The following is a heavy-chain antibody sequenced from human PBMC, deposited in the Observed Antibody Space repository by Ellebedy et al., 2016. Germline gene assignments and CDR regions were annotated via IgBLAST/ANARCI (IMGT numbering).Heavy chain of an antibody. CDR2: VHHTGRT. Sequence: SETLSLXXSVSGDSINSYYWGWIRQPPGKGLEWIGNVHHTGRTYYKQSLKSRVTISVDTSKNQFSLNLSSVTAADSAVFYCVREGDWFDPWGQGILVTVSS. V-gene: IGHV4-38-2*02. D-gene: IGHD1-26*01. CDR1: GDSINSYY. CDR3: VREGDWFDP. J-gene: IGHJ5*02.